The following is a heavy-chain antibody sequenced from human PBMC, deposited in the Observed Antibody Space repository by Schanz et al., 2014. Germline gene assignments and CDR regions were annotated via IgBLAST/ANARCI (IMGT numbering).Heavy chain of an antibody. CDR3: ARPALWFGDNCFDP. J-gene: IGHJ5*02. CDR2: IGNGGVTI. V-gene: IGHV3-48*04. Sequence: EVQLVESGGGLIQPGGSLRLSCAALGFGFSSYSMNWVRQAPGRGLEWVSYIGNGGVTIYYADSVKGRFTIARDNSKNALYLQMNSLRAEDTAVYYCARPALWFGDNCFDPWGQGTLVTVSS. D-gene: IGHD3-10*01. CDR1: GFGFSSYS.